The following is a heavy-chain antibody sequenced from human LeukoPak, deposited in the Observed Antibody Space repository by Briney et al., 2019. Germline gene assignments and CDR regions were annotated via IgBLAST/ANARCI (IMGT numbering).Heavy chain of an antibody. CDR1: GGSINNYY. J-gene: IGHJ4*02. CDR3: ARTGTGDPFDY. V-gene: IGHV4-59*08. CDR2: VYYTGTT. D-gene: IGHD7-27*01. Sequence: NPSETLSLTCTVSGGSINNYYWTWIRQPPGKGLERIGYVYYTGTTDSSPSLKSRLTISVDTSNNHFSLNLYSVTAADTAVYFCARTGTGDPFDYWGQGTLVSVSS.